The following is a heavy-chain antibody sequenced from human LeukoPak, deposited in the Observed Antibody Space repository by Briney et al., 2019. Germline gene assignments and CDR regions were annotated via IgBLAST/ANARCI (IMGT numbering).Heavy chain of an antibody. J-gene: IGHJ6*02. CDR1: GGTFSNYA. Sequence: GASVKVFCKASGGTFSNYAISWVRQAPGKGLEWMGGFDPEDGETIYAQKFQGRVTMTEDTSTDTAYMELSSLRSEDTAVYYCATDPLVAYYYGMDVWGQGTTVTVSS. CDR2: FDPEDGET. CDR3: ATDPLVAYYYGMDV. V-gene: IGHV1-24*01.